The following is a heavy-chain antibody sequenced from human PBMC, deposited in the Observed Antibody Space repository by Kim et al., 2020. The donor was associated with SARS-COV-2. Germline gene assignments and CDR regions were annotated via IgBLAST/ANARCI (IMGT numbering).Heavy chain of an antibody. CDR1: GGTFSSYA. D-gene: IGHD6-13*01. V-gene: IGHV1-69*13. CDR2: IIPIFGTA. Sequence: SVKVSCKASGGTFSSYAISWVRQAPGQGLEWMGGIIPIFGTANYAQKFQGRVTITADESTSTAYMELSSLRSEDTAVYYCARDRLAAARGDAFDIWGQGTMVTVSS. CDR3: ARDRLAAARGDAFDI. J-gene: IGHJ3*02.